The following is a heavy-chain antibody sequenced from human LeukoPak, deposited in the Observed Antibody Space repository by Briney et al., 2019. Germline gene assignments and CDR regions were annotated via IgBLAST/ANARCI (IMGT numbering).Heavy chain of an antibody. CDR1: RFTFNSYW. CDR2: IKYDGSVK. Sequence: GRSLSLSCAASRFTFNSYWMNWVRQAPGKGLEWVAIIKYDGSVKYYVDSVRGRFTISRDNARNPLYLQMHSLRAEDTAVYYCAKGGGRPLGDAYDIWGQGTMVTVSS. D-gene: IGHD1-26*01. CDR3: AKGGGRPLGDAYDI. J-gene: IGHJ3*02. V-gene: IGHV3-7*01.